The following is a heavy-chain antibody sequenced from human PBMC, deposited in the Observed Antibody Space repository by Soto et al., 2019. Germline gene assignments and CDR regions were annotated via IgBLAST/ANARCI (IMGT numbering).Heavy chain of an antibody. J-gene: IGHJ4*02. CDR3: ARSNHYYGSGSYWGIDY. CDR1: GFAFRDFA. D-gene: IGHD3-10*01. Sequence: GGSLRLSCAASGFAFRDFAMHWVRQTPGKGLEWVSGITWNGVAMGYADSVRGRFTISRDDAKNTLYLQMNSLRDEDTAVYYCARSNHYYGSGSYWGIDYWGQGTLVTVSS. CDR2: ITWNGVAM. V-gene: IGHV3-9*01.